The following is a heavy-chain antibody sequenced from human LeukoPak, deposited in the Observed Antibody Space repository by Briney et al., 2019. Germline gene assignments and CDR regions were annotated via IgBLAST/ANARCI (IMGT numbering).Heavy chain of an antibody. D-gene: IGHD2-2*01. CDR3: AKVKGSEGYCSITSCLADY. CDR1: GFTFSSYA. CDR2: ISSSGGST. V-gene: IGHV3-23*01. Sequence: PGVSLRLSCAASGFTFSSYAMSWVRQAPGKGLEWVSAISSSGGSTYYADSVKGRFTISRDNSKNTLYLQLNSLRSEDTAVYYCAKVKGSEGYCSITSCLADYWGQGTLVTVSS. J-gene: IGHJ4*02.